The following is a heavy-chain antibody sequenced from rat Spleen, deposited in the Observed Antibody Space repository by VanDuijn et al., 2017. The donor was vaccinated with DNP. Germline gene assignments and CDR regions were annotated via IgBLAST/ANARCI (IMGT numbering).Heavy chain of an antibody. Sequence: EVHLMESGGGLVQPGRSLKLSCAASGFTFSNYDMAWVRQAPSKGLEWVASVNTSGGITYYRDSVKGRFIVSRDNAKSTLNLQMDSLRSEDTATYYCTTLNSGTYDSWGQGVMVTVSS. D-gene: IGHD1-3*01. CDR3: TTLNSGTYDS. CDR2: VNTSGGIT. J-gene: IGHJ2*01. CDR1: GFTFSNYD. V-gene: IGHV5-27*01.